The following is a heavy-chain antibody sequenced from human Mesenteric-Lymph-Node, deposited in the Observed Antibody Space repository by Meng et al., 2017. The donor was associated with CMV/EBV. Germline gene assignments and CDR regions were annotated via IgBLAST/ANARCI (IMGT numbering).Heavy chain of an antibody. Sequence: SGGSVSSGSYYLSWIRQPPGKGLEWIGYIYYSGSTNYNPSLKSRVTISVDTSKNQFSLKLSSVTAADTAVYYCARGGWGTSRYFDYWGQGTLVTVSS. CDR1: GGSVSSGSYY. V-gene: IGHV4-61*01. CDR2: IYYSGST. CDR3: ARGGWGTSRYFDY. J-gene: IGHJ4*02. D-gene: IGHD3-16*01.